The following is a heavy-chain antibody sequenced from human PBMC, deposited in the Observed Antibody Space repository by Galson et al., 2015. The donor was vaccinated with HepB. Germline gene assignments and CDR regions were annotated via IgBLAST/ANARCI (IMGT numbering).Heavy chain of an antibody. CDR3: AKSTMISGDLGDYYYYYGMDV. D-gene: IGHD3-10*01. J-gene: IGHJ6*02. CDR1: GFTFSSYG. Sequence: SLRLSCAASGFTFSSYGMHWVRQAPGKGLEWVAVIWHDGSNKYYADSVKGRFTISRDNSKNTLYLQMNSLRAEDTAVYYCAKSTMISGDLGDYYYYYGMDVWGQGTTVTVSS. CDR2: IWHDGSNK. V-gene: IGHV3-33*06.